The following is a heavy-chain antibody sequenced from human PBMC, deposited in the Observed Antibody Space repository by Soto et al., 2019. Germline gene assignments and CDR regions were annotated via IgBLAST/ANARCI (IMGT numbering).Heavy chain of an antibody. J-gene: IGHJ6*02. D-gene: IGHD3-3*01. CDR1: GFTFSSYA. CDR2: ISGSGGST. Sequence: GGSLRLSCAAPGFTFSSYAMSWVRQAPGKGLEWVSAISGSGGSTYYADSVKGRFTISRDNSKDTLYLQMNSLRAEDTAVYYCAKDDPIFGVSYYYGTDVWGQGTTVTVS. CDR3: AKDDPIFGVSYYYGTDV. V-gene: IGHV3-23*01.